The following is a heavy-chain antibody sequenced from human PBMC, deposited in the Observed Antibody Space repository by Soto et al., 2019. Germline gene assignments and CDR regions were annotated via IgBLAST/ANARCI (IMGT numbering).Heavy chain of an antibody. D-gene: IGHD2-21*01. CDR3: AKDLFVVCPRSRASLPFPVDY. CDR1: GFTFSSYA. CDR2: ISGSGGST. Sequence: GGSLRLSCAASGFTFSSYAMSWVRQAPGKGLEWVSAISGSGGSTYYADAVKGRFTISRDNSKNTRYLQMNRLRAEDTAVYYCAKDLFVVCPRSRASLPFPVDYWGQGTLVTVSS. J-gene: IGHJ4*02. V-gene: IGHV3-23*01.